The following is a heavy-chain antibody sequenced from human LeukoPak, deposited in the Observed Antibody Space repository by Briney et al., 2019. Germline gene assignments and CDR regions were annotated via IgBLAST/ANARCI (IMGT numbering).Heavy chain of an antibody. D-gene: IGHD5-12*01. CDR1: GGSISSYY. CDR3: ARHQRVRGYDFRDAFDI. CDR2: IYYSGST. Sequence: SETLSLTCTVSGGSISSYYWSWIRQPPGKGLEWIGSIYYSGSTYYNPSLKSRVTISVDTSKNQFSLKLSSVTAPDTAVYYCARHQRVRGYDFRDAFDIWGQGTMVTVSS. J-gene: IGHJ3*02. V-gene: IGHV4-59*05.